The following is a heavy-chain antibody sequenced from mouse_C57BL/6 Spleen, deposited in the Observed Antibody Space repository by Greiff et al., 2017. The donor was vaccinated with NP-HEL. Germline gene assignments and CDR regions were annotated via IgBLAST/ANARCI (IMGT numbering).Heavy chain of an antibody. CDR2: IDPSDSYT. D-gene: IGHD2-3*01. Sequence: QVQLQQPGAELVRPGTSVKLSCKASGYTFTSYWMHWVKQRPGQGLEWIGVIDPSDSYTNYNQKFKGKATLTVDTSSSTAYMQLSSLTSEDSAVYYCARWLLRFFDYWGQGTTLTVSS. V-gene: IGHV1-59*01. CDR1: GYTFTSYW. CDR3: ARWLLRFFDY. J-gene: IGHJ2*01.